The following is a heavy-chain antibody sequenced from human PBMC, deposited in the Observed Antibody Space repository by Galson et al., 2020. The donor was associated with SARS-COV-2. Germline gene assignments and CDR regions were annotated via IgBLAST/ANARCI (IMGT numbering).Heavy chain of an antibody. J-gene: IGHJ4*02. D-gene: IGHD3-22*01. CDR2: ISAYNGNT. Sequence: GESLKISCKASGYTFTSYGISWVRQAPGQGLEWMGWISAYNGNTNYAQKLQGRVTMTTDTSTSTAYMELRSLRSDDTAVYYCARVRSYDSSGYYYHYYFDYWGQGTLVTVSS. CDR1: GYTFTSYG. V-gene: IGHV1-18*01. CDR3: ARVRSYDSSGYYYHYYFDY.